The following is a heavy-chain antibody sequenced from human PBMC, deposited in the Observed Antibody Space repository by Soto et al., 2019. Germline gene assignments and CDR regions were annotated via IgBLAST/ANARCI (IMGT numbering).Heavy chain of an antibody. D-gene: IGHD4-17*01. CDR3: ARTGDRQGGGLRSEFRYYGMDV. CDR2: ISYDGSNK. V-gene: IGHV3-30-3*01. CDR1: GFTFSSYA. J-gene: IGHJ6*02. Sequence: GGSLRLSCAASGFTFSSYAMHWVRQAPGKGLEWVAVISYDGSNKYYADSVKGRFTISRDNSKNTLYLQMNSLRAEDTAVYYCARTGDRQGGGLRSEFRYYGMDVWGQGTTVTVSS.